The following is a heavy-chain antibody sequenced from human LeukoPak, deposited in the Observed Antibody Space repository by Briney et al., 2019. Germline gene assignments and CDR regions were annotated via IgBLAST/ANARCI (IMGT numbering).Heavy chain of an antibody. CDR3: ARRPPGYYYYYMDV. D-gene: IGHD3-10*01. Sequence: PSETLSLTCTVSGGSISSSSYYWRWIRHPPGKGLEWIGSIYYSGSTYYNPSLKSRVTISVDTSKNQFSLKLSSVTAADTAVYYCARRPPGYYYYYMDVWGKGTTVTISS. CDR1: GGSISSSSYY. CDR2: IYYSGST. V-gene: IGHV4-39*01. J-gene: IGHJ6*03.